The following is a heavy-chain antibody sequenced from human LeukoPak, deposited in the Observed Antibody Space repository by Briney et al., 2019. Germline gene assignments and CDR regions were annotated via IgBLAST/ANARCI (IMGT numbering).Heavy chain of an antibody. D-gene: IGHD3-22*01. CDR2: ISGYNGNT. J-gene: IGHJ4*02. Sequence: ASVKVSCKASGYTFTSYGISWVRQAPGQALEWMGWISGYNGNTNYAQKLQGRVTMTTDTSTSTAYMELRSLRSDDTAVYYCARDFHSSGYYHYFHYWGQGTLVAVSS. CDR1: GYTFTSYG. V-gene: IGHV1-18*01. CDR3: ARDFHSSGYYHYFHY.